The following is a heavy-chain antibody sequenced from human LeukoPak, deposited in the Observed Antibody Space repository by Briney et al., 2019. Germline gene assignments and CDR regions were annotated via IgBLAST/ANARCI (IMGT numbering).Heavy chain of an antibody. Sequence: PGGSLRLSCAASGFTFTMFSMNWLRQAPGKGLEWIAFIRGRSDTTYYADSVEGRFTISRDNAQNSLYLQMNSLRAEDTAVYYCARDRSGWYVEYFQHWGQGTLVTVSS. D-gene: IGHD6-19*01. CDR3: ARDRSGWYVEYFQH. J-gene: IGHJ1*01. V-gene: IGHV3-48*04. CDR1: GFTFTMFS. CDR2: IRGRSDTT.